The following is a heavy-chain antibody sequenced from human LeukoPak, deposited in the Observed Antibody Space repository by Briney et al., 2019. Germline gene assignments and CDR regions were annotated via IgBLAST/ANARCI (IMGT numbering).Heavy chain of an antibody. D-gene: IGHD6-13*01. V-gene: IGHV4-34*01. CDR1: GGSFSGYY. J-gene: IGHJ4*02. CDR2: INHSGST. CDR3: ARVSPSSSWYGD. Sequence: SETLSLTCAVYGGSFSGYYWSWIRQPPGKGLEWIGEINHSGSTNYNPSLKSRVTISVDTSKNQSSLKLSSVTAADTAVYYCARVSPSSSWYGDWGQGTLVTVSS.